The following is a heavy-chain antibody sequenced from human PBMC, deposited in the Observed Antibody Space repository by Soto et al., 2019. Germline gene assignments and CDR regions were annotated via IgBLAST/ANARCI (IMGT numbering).Heavy chain of an antibody. CDR1: GGSFSGYY. Sequence: SETLSLTCAVYGGSFSGYYWSWIRQPPGKGLEWIGEINHSGSTNYNPSLKSRVTISVDTSKNQFSLKLSSVTAADTAVYYCARGQYQLLSRWFDPWGQGTLVTVSS. J-gene: IGHJ5*02. V-gene: IGHV4-34*01. D-gene: IGHD2-2*01. CDR2: INHSGST. CDR3: ARGQYQLLSRWFDP.